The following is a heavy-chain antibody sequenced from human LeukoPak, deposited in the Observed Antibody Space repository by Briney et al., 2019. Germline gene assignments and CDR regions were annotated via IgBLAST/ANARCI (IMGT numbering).Heavy chain of an antibody. V-gene: IGHV4-59*08. CDR3: ARQGFTPATFDI. CDR1: GDSISPYY. J-gene: IGHJ3*02. Sequence: SETLSLTCTVSGDSISPYYWSWIRQPPGKGLEWIGYIYYSGSTNYNPSLKSRVTISVDTSKNQFSLKLSSVTAADTAVYYCARQGFTPATFDIWGQGTMVTVSS. CDR2: IYYSGST.